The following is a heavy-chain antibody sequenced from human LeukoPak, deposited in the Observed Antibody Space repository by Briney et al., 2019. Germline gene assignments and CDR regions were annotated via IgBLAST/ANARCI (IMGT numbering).Heavy chain of an antibody. D-gene: IGHD2-21*02. J-gene: IGHJ4*02. CDR3: VKDGLAMCGGRCYSYFVH. Sequence: GGSLRLSCSPSVFTFIVYAIHWVREAPEEGLEYVSHLLSIGGSTYYTHSVRGSFTLSRDNSQNTVSLQMSSLKAEDTALYYCVKDGLAMCGGRCYSYFVHWGEGTLVTVSS. CDR2: LLSIGGST. CDR1: VFTFIVYA. V-gene: IGHV3-64D*06.